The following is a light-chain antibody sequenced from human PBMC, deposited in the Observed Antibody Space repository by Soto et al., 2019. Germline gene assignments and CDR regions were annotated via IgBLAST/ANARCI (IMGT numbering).Light chain of an antibody. Sequence: QSALTQPASVSGSPGQSIPISCTGTSSDVGGYNFVSWYQQQSGKAPKLMIHEVSNRPSGVSNRFSGSKSGNTASLTISGLQAEDEADYYCSSFTRSRAYVFGIGTKLTVL. CDR3: SSFTRSRAYV. V-gene: IGLV2-14*01. J-gene: IGLJ1*01. CDR1: SSDVGGYNF. CDR2: EVS.